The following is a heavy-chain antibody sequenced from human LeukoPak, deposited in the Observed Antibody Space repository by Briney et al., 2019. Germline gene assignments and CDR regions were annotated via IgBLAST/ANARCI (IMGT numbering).Heavy chain of an antibody. CDR1: GGSISSYY. CDR2: IYYSGST. D-gene: IGHD3-3*01. Sequence: SETLSVTCTVSGGSISSYYWSWIRQPPGKGVEWIGYIYYSGSTNYNPSLKSRVTISVDTSKNQFSLKLSSLTAADTAVYYCARPGNFWSGYRLWGQGTLVTVSS. CDR3: ARPGNFWSGYRL. J-gene: IGHJ4*02. V-gene: IGHV4-59*08.